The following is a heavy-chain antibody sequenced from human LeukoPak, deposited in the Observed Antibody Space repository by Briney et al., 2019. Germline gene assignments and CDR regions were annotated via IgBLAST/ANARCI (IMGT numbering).Heavy chain of an antibody. CDR2: IYSGGST. CDR1: GFTFSSYW. V-gene: IGHV3-53*01. Sequence: GGSLRLSCAASGFTFSSYWMSCVRQAPGKGLEWVSVIYSGGSTYYADSVKGRFTISRDNSKNTLYLQMNSLRAEDTAVYYCAREGYDILTGYYPFDYWGQGTLVTVSS. J-gene: IGHJ4*02. D-gene: IGHD3-9*01. CDR3: AREGYDILTGYYPFDY.